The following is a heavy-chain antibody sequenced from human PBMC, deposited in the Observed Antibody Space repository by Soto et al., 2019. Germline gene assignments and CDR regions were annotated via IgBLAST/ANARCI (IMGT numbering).Heavy chain of an antibody. Sequence: SETLSLTCTVSGGSISSYYWSWIRQPPGKGLEWIGYIYYSGSTNYNPSLKSRVTISVDTSKNQFSLKLSSVTAADMAVYYCARGRYSGYSGRGYYYYYGMDVWGQGTTVTVSS. CDR1: GGSISSYY. V-gene: IGHV4-59*01. CDR3: ARGRYSGYSGRGYYYYYGMDV. J-gene: IGHJ6*02. CDR2: IYYSGST. D-gene: IGHD5-12*01.